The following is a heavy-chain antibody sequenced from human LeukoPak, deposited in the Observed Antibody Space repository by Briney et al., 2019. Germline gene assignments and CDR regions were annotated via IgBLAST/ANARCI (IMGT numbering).Heavy chain of an antibody. J-gene: IGHJ5*02. D-gene: IGHD2-2*01. V-gene: IGHV1-69*01. Sequence: GSSVKVSCKASRGTFSSYAITWVRQAPGQGLEWLGGIIPKFGTAICAQKFQGRLTITADESTSTAYLELSSLSSEDTAIYYCARDRPGRYCTSTSCFIASPFDPWGQGTLVTVSS. CDR2: IIPKFGTA. CDR1: RGTFSSYA. CDR3: ARDRPGRYCTSTSCFIASPFDP.